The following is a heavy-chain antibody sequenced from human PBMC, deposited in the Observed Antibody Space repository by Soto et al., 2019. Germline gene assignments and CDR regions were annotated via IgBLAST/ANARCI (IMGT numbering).Heavy chain of an antibody. CDR2: INHSGST. V-gene: IGHV4-34*01. D-gene: IGHD3-10*01. Sequence: PSETLSLTCAVYGGSFSGYYWSWIRQPPGKGLEWIGEINHSGSTNYNPSLKSRVTISVDTSKNQFSLKLSSVTAADTAVYYCARSFTMVRGVISYSYFGMDVLGQGTTVT. CDR1: GGSFSGYY. J-gene: IGHJ6*02. CDR3: ARSFTMVRGVISYSYFGMDV.